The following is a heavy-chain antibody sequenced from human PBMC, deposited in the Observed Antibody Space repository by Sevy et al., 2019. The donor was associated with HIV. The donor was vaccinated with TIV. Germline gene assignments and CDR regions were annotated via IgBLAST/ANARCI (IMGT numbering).Heavy chain of an antibody. CDR1: GFSITSYW. J-gene: IGHJ4*02. Sequence: GGSLRLSCAGSGFSITSYWMHWVRQAPGKGLEWVSVIYSGGSTYYADSVKGRFTISRDNSKNTLYLQMNSLRAEDTAVYYCARESSSTPWYFDYWGQGTLVTVSS. D-gene: IGHD1-26*01. CDR3: ARESSSTPWYFDY. CDR2: IYSGGST. V-gene: IGHV3-53*01.